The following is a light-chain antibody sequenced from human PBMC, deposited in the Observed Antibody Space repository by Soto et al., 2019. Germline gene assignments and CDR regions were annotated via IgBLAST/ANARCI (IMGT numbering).Light chain of an antibody. Sequence: EIVLTQSPGTLSLSPGERATRSCRASQSVSSNYLAWYQQKPGQAPRLLIFGASSRATGIPDRFSGSGSGTDFTLTISRVEPEDFAVYYCQQYGSPSFTFGPGTTVD. J-gene: IGKJ3*01. CDR3: QQYGSPSFT. CDR2: GAS. V-gene: IGKV3-20*01. CDR1: QSVSSNY.